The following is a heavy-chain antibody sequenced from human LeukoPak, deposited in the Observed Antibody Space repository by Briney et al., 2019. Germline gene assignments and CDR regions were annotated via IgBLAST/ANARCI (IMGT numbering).Heavy chain of an antibody. CDR1: GGTFSSYA. Sequence: SVKVSCKASGGTFSSYAISWVRQAPGQGLEWMGGIIPIFGTANYAQKFQGRVTITADESTSTAYMELSSLRSEDTAVYYCAREPRVSRFAFDIWGQGTMVTVSS. CDR2: IIPIFGTA. CDR3: AREPRVSRFAFDI. D-gene: IGHD2/OR15-2a*01. V-gene: IGHV1-69*13. J-gene: IGHJ3*02.